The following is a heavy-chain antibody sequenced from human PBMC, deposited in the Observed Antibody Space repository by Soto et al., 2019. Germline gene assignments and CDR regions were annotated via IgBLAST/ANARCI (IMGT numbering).Heavy chain of an antibody. CDR3: ARGPRYCSSTSCFSGVTWFVP. V-gene: IGHV1-18*04. D-gene: IGHD2-2*01. CDR1: GYTFTSYG. Sequence: ASVKVSCKASGYTFTSYGISWVRQAPGQGLEWMGWISSYNGNTNYAQKVQGRVTMATDSSTSTTYMELRSRRSDDTAVYYCARGPRYCSSTSCFSGVTWFVPWGQGTLVTVSS. J-gene: IGHJ5*02. CDR2: ISSYNGNT.